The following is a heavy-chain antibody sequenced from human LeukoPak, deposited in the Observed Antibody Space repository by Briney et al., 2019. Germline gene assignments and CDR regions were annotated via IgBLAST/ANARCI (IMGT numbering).Heavy chain of an antibody. Sequence: PGGSLRLSCAASGFTFSSYAMHWVRQAPGKGLEYVSAVSSNGGSTYYANSVKGRFTISRDNSKNTLYLQMGSLRAEDMAVYYCARDLSREGYGDYSMSHWGQGTLVTVSS. D-gene: IGHD4-17*01. V-gene: IGHV3-64*01. CDR2: VSSNGGST. CDR1: GFTFSSYA. J-gene: IGHJ4*02. CDR3: ARDLSREGYGDYSMSH.